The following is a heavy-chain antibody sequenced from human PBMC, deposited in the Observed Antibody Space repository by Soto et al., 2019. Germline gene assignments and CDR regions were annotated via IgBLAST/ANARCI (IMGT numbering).Heavy chain of an antibody. CDR3: ARDTNYGYSSGWYADYGMDV. D-gene: IGHD6-19*01. V-gene: IGHV1-69*13. Sequence: SVKVSCKASGGTFSSYASSWVRQAPGQGLGWMGGIIPIFGTANYAQKFQGRVTITADESTSTAYMELSSLRSEDTAVYYCARDTNYGYSSGWYADYGMDVWGQGTTVTVSS. CDR1: GGTFSSYA. J-gene: IGHJ6*02. CDR2: IIPIFGTA.